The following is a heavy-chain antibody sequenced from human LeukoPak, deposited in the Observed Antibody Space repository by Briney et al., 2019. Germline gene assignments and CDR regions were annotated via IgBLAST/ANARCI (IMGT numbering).Heavy chain of an antibody. D-gene: IGHD6-19*01. J-gene: IGHJ4*02. CDR3: ATFGASSGWSGFDY. CDR2: IYYSGST. V-gene: IGHV4-38-2*02. Sequence: SEILSLTCTVSGYSISSGYYWGWMRQTPGKGLEWIGNIYYSGSTYYNPSLKSRVTISVDTSKNQFSLKLSSVTAADTAMYYCATFGASSGWSGFDYWGQGTLVTVSS. CDR1: GYSISSGYY.